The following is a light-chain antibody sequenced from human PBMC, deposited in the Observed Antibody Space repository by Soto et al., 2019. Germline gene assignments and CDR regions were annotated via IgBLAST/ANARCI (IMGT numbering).Light chain of an antibody. CDR3: QQYASSPHT. V-gene: IGKV3-20*01. J-gene: IGKJ2*01. CDR1: QSVRGSY. CDR2: EAS. Sequence: ELALTQSPGTLSLSPGERVALSCRASQSVRGSYLAWYQQKPGQAPRLLIYEASRRAPGIPDRFSGSGSGTDFILTINKLEPEDLALYFCQQYASSPHTFGQGTKLEMK.